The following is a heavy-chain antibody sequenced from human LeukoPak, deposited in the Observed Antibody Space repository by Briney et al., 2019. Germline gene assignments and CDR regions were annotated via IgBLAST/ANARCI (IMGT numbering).Heavy chain of an antibody. J-gene: IGHJ4*02. CDR1: GYTFTGYY. CDR3: ARDRLGIPTRKYYFDY. CDR2: INPNSGGT. Sequence: GASVKVSCKASGYTFTGYYMHWVRQSPGQGLEWMGWINPNSGGTNYAQKFQGRVTMTRDTSISTAYMELSRLRSDDTAVYYCARDRLGIPTRKYYFDYWGQGTLVTVSS. V-gene: IGHV1-2*02. D-gene: IGHD7-27*01.